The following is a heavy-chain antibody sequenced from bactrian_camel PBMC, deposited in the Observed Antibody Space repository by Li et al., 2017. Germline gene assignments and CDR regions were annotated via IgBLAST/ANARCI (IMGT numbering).Heavy chain of an antibody. CDR2: SSGGT. V-gene: IGHV3S42*01. J-gene: IGHJ4*01. CDR1: GFTFSAYA. Sequence: VQLVESGGGLVQPGGSLRLSCAASGFTFSAYAMSWVRQAPGKDFEWVSASSGGTLYADSVKGRFTVSRDNAKNTLYLQLNSLKTEDTAMYYCARSDGNYNSGSYQLTYWGQGTQVTVS. CDR3: ARSDGNYNSGSYQLTY. D-gene: IGHD2*01.